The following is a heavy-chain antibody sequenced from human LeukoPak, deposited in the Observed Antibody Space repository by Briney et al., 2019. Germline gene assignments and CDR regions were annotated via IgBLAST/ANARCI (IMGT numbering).Heavy chain of an antibody. J-gene: IGHJ4*02. CDR2: INNDGRST. D-gene: IGHD2-8*01. V-gene: IGHV3-74*01. CDR1: GFAFTDYG. Sequence: PGGSLRLSCVASGFAFTDYGMMWVRQAPGKGLVWVSYINNDGRSTTYADSVKGRFTISRDNAKNTLHLQMNSLRDDDTAMYYCARSYNGMSYWGQGTRVIVSS. CDR3: ARSYNGMSY.